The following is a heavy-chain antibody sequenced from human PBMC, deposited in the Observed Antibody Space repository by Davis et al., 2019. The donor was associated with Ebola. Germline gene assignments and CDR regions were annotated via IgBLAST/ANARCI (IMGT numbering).Heavy chain of an antibody. CDR1: GFTVSSNY. Sequence: GESLKISCAASGFTVSSNYMSWVRQAPGKGLEWVSVIYSGGSTYYADSVKGRFTISRDNSKHTLYLQMNSLRAEDRAVYYCAKGSYSSAFLYYYYYGMDVWGQGTTVTVSS. J-gene: IGHJ6*02. V-gene: IGHV3-53*01. D-gene: IGHD6-6*01. CDR3: AKGSYSSAFLYYYYYGMDV. CDR2: IYSGGST.